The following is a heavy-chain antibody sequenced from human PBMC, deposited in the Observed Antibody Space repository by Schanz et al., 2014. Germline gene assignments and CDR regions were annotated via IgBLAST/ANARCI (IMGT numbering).Heavy chain of an antibody. CDR2: ISGSGGST. V-gene: IGHV3-23*04. J-gene: IGHJ4*02. Sequence: EVQLVESGGGLIQPGGSLRLSCAASGFGFSSYSMNWVRQAPGKGLEWVSAISGSGGSTYYADSVKGRFTISRDNSKNSLYLQMNSLRAEDTAVYYCARIGGSVFDYWAQGTLXTVSS. D-gene: IGHD3-10*01. CDR3: ARIGGSVFDY. CDR1: GFGFSSYS.